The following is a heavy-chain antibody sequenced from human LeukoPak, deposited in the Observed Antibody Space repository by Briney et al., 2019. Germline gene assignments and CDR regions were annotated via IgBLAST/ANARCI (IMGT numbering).Heavy chain of an antibody. CDR2: IYYSGST. D-gene: IGHD4-17*01. CDR1: GGSISNYY. Sequence: SETLSLTCTVSGGSISNYYWSWIRQPPGKGLEWIGYIYYSGSTNYNPSLKSRVIISEDTSKNQFSLKLSSVAAADTAVYYCARDYGDYFDYWGQGTLVTVSS. V-gene: IGHV4-59*01. CDR3: ARDYGDYFDY. J-gene: IGHJ4*02.